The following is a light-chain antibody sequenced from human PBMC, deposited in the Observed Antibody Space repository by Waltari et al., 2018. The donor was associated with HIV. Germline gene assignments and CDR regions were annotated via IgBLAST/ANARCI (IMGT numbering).Light chain of an antibody. CDR3: SSYTSSRTFWV. V-gene: IGLV2-14*03. Sequence: QSALPRPASVSGSPGQSITISCTATSSDVRGYNYVSWNQEHPVKAPKLRIYDVSNRPSGVYNLFSGSKSGNTTSLSISGLQAEDEADYSCSSYTSSRTFWVFGGGTKLTVL. J-gene: IGLJ3*02. CDR1: SSDVRGYNY. CDR2: DVS.